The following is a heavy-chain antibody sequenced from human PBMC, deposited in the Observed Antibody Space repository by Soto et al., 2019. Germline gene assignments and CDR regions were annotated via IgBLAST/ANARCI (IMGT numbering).Heavy chain of an antibody. CDR3: ARAFKVVVAAHMQYYFDY. D-gene: IGHD2-15*01. CDR2: ISSNGGST. V-gene: IGHV3-64*01. Sequence: GGSLRLSCAASGFTFSSYAMHWVRQAPGKGLEYVSAISSNGGSTYYANSVKGRFTISRDNSKNTLYLQMGSLRAEDMAVYYCARAFKVVVAAHMQYYFDYWGQGTLVTVSS. J-gene: IGHJ4*02. CDR1: GFTFSSYA.